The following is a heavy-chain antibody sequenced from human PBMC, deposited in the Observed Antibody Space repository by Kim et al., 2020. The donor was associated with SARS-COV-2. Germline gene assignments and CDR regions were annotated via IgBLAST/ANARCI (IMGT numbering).Heavy chain of an antibody. D-gene: IGHD1-26*01. V-gene: IGHV3-21*01. CDR3: ARDWSAATYYYGMDV. CDR2: ISSSSSYI. CDR1: GFTFSSYS. Sequence: GGSLRLSCAASGFTFSSYSMNWVRQAPGKGLEWVSSISSSSSYIYYADSVKGRFTISRDNAKNSLYLQMNSLRAEDTAVYYCARDWSAATYYYGMDVWGQGTTVTVSS. J-gene: IGHJ6*02.